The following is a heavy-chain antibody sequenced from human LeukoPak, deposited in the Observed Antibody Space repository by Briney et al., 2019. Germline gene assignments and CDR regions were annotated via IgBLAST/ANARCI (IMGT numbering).Heavy chain of an antibody. V-gene: IGHV4-39*07. J-gene: IGHJ6*02. D-gene: IGHD2-21*01. CDR3: ARYSRVTNYYCYGMDV. Sequence: SETLSLTCTVSGGSISSSSYYWGWIRQPPGKGLEWIGEINHSGSTNYNPSLKSRVTISVDTSKNQFSLKLSSVTAADTAVYYCARYSRVTNYYCYGMDVWGQGTTVTVSS. CDR2: INHSGST. CDR1: GGSISSSSYY.